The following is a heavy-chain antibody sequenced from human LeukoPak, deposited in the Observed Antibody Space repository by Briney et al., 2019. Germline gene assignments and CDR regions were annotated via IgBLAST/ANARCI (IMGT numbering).Heavy chain of an antibody. CDR2: IIPIFGTA. D-gene: IGHD6-19*01. J-gene: IGHJ4*02. CDR3: ARSQLAVAGNLDY. Sequence: ASVKVSCKASGGTFSSYAISWVRQAPGQGLEWMGGIIPIFGTANYAQKFQGRVTITADESTSTAYMELSSLRSEDTAVYYCARSQLAVAGNLDYWGQGTLVTVS. CDR1: GGTFSSYA. V-gene: IGHV1-69*13.